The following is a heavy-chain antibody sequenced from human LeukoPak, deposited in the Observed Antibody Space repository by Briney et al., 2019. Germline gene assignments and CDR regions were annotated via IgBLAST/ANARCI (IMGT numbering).Heavy chain of an antibody. Sequence: SETLSLTCAVYGGSFSGYYWSWIRQPPGKGLEWIGEINHGGSTNYNPSLKSRVTISVDTSKNQFSLKLSSVTAADTAVYYCARVIGGGNLWALYFDYWGQGTLVTVSS. J-gene: IGHJ4*02. CDR3: ARVIGGGNLWALYFDY. CDR2: INHGGST. CDR1: GGSFSGYY. D-gene: IGHD4-23*01. V-gene: IGHV4-34*01.